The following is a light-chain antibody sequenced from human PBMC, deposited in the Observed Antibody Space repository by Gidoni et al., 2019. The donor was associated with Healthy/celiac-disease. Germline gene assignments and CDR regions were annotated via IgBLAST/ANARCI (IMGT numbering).Light chain of an antibody. CDR2: AAS. CDR3: QQSYSTPYT. V-gene: IGKV1-39*01. CDR1: QSISSY. Sequence: EIQMTQSPSSLSASVGDRVTITCRASQSISSYLNWYQQKPGKAPKLLIYAASSLQSGVPSRFSGSGSVTDFTLTIISLQPEDFATYYFQQSYSTPYTFGQGTKLEIK. J-gene: IGKJ2*01.